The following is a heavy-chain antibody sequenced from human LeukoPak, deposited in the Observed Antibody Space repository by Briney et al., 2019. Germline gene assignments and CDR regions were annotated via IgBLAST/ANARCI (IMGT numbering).Heavy chain of an antibody. J-gene: IGHJ4*02. Sequence: GGSLRLSCAASGFTFSSYSMNWVRQAPGKGLEWVSSISSSSSYIYYADSVKGRFTISGDNAKNSLYLQMNSLRAEDTAVYYCARGIQPLPEPNDYWGQGTLVTVSS. CDR3: ARGIQPLPEPNDY. CDR1: GFTFSSYS. D-gene: IGHD5-18*01. V-gene: IGHV3-21*01. CDR2: ISSSSSYI.